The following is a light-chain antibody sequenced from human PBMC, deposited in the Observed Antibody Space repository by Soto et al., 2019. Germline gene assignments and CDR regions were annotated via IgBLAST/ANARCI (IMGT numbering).Light chain of an antibody. CDR2: GNT. V-gene: IGLV1-40*01. Sequence: QSVLTQPPSVSGAPGQRVTISCTGSSPNIGAGYDVHWYQQLPGTAPKLLIFGNTNRPSGVPARFSASKSGTSASLAITGLQAEDEAEYYCQTYDSSLSGYVFGAGTKVTVL. CDR1: SPNIGAGYD. CDR3: QTYDSSLSGYV. J-gene: IGLJ1*01.